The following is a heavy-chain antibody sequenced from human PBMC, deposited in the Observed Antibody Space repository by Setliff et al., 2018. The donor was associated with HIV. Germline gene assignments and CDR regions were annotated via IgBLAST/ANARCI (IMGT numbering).Heavy chain of an antibody. J-gene: IGHJ1*01. CDR3: ARDPYCSGDGCFRYYQH. CDR2: IYSSGST. CDR1: NVSINSYY. D-gene: IGHD2-15*01. V-gene: IGHV4-4*07. Sequence: SETLSLTCTVSNVSINSYYWSWILQPAGRALEWIGRIYSSGSTNYNPSLKSRVKMSIDTSKNQFSLKLSSVTAADTAVYFCARDPYCSGDGCFRYYQHWGRGTLVTVSS.